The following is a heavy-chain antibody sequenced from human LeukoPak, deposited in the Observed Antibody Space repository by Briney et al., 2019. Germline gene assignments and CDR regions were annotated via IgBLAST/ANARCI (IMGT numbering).Heavy chain of an antibody. J-gene: IGHJ3*02. CDR3: ARHDEVYSYDAFDI. CDR2: IYYTGST. D-gene: IGHD5-18*01. CDR1: GGSISSYY. Sequence: SETLSLTCNVSGGSISSYYWSWIRQPPGKGLEWIGYIYYTGSTKYNPSLKSRVTIAVDTSKNQFSLKLRSVTVADTAVYYCARHDEVYSYDAFDIWGQGTMVTVSS. V-gene: IGHV4-59*08.